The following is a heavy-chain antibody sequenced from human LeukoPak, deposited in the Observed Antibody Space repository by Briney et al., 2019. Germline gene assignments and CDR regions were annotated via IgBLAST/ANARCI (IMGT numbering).Heavy chain of an antibody. CDR3: ARTKVGYCSSTSCQEFDP. V-gene: IGHV1-2*06. CDR2: INPNSGGT. J-gene: IGHJ5*02. D-gene: IGHD2-2*01. CDR1: GYTFTGYY. Sequence: EASVKVSCKASGYTFTGYYMHWVRQAPGQGLEWMGRINPNSGGTNYAQKFQGRVTMTRDTSISTAYMELSRLRSDDTAVYYCARTKVGYCSSTSCQEFDPWGQGTLVTVSS.